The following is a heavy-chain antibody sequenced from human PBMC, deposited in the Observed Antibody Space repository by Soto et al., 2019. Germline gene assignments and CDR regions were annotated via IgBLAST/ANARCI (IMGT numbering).Heavy chain of an antibody. Sequence: GGSLRLSCKASGFTFSGHYMNWIRQAPGKGLEWLAYLTNDGGYTYYADSVRGRFTIWRDNAKDSLYLQINDLRADDTGVYYCAKDMRDHNKLTDAFDVWGQGTTVTVSS. CDR3: AKDMRDHNKLTDAFDV. J-gene: IGHJ3*01. CDR1: GFTFSGHY. CDR2: LTNDGGYT. D-gene: IGHD2-2*01. V-gene: IGHV3-11*01.